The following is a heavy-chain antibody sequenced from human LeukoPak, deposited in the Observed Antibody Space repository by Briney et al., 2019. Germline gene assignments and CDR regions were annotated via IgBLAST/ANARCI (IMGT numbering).Heavy chain of an antibody. CDR1: GGSISSSPYY. D-gene: IGHD3-22*01. CDR2: IYYSGTT. Sequence: SETLSLTCTVSGGSISSSPYYWGWIRQPPGKGLEWIGSIYYSGTTHYNPSLESRVTISVDTSKNQFSLKLSSVTAADTAVYYCARGPPYDGVGGQGTLVTVSS. J-gene: IGHJ1*01. CDR3: ARGPPYDGV. V-gene: IGHV4-39*07.